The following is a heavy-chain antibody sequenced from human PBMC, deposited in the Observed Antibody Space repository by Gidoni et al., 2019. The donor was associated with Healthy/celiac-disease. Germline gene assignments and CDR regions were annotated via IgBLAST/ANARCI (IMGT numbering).Heavy chain of an antibody. CDR2: SSSRGSTI. J-gene: IGHJ3*02. Sequence: EVQLVESGGGLVQPGGSLRLSCAASGFTFSSYEMNWVRQAPGKGLEWVSYSSSRGSTIYYADSVKGRFTISRDNAKNSLYLQMNSLRAEDTAVYYCARDPQGQISGNAFDIWGQGTMVTVSS. CDR1: GFTFSSYE. V-gene: IGHV3-48*03. CDR3: ARDPQGQISGNAFDI.